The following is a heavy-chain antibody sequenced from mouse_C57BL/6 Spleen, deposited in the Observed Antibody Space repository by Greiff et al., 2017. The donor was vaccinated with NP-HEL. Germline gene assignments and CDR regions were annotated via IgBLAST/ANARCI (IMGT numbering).Heavy chain of an antibody. CDR3: ARSPDGSSFSHWYFDV. J-gene: IGHJ1*03. V-gene: IGHV14-3*01. CDR1: GFNIKNTY. D-gene: IGHD1-1*01. Sequence: VQLQQSVAELVRPGASVKLSCTASGFNIKNTYMHWVKQRPEQGLEWIGRIDPANGNTKYAPKFPGQATLPADTSSNTAYLQLSSLTSEDTAIYYWARSPDGSSFSHWYFDVWGTGTTVTVSS. CDR2: IDPANGNT.